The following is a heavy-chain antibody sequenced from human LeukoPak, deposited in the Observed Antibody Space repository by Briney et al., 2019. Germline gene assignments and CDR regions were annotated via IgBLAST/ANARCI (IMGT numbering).Heavy chain of an antibody. V-gene: IGHV4-30-4*08. D-gene: IGHD3-10*01. CDR2: IYYSGST. Sequence: SETLSLTRTVSGGSISSGDYYWSWIRQPPGKGLEWIGYIYYSGSTYYNPSLKSRVTISVDTSKNQFSLKLSSVTAADTAVYYCARYMLIGEYAFDIWGQGTMVTVSS. CDR3: ARYMLIGEYAFDI. CDR1: GGSISSGDYY. J-gene: IGHJ3*02.